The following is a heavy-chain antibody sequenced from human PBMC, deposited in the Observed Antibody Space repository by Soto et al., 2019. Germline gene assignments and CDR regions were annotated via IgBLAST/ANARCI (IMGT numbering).Heavy chain of an antibody. CDR3: AREVGGTGWFDP. D-gene: IGHD1-26*01. CDR1: GGSIISGGYP. Sequence: QLQLQESGSGLVKPSQTLSLTCAVSGGSIISGGYPWSWIRQPPGKGLEWIGYIYHSGSTYYNPSLKSRVTISVDRSKNQFSLKLSSVPAADTAVYYCAREVGGTGWFDPWGQGTLVTVSS. CDR2: IYHSGST. J-gene: IGHJ5*02. V-gene: IGHV4-30-2*01.